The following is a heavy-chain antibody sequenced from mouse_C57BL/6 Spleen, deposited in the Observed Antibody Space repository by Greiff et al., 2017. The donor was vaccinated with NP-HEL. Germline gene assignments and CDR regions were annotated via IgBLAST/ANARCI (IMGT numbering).Heavy chain of an antibody. D-gene: IGHD1-1*01. Sequence: QVHVKQPGAELVRPGSSVKLSCKASGYTFTSYWMDWVKQRPGQGLEWIGNIYPSDSETHYNQKFKDKATLTVDKSSSTAYMQLSSLTSEDSAVYYCASGYGSLHWGQGTTLTVSS. CDR2: IYPSDSET. CDR1: GYTFTSYW. V-gene: IGHV1-61*01. CDR3: ASGYGSLH. J-gene: IGHJ2*01.